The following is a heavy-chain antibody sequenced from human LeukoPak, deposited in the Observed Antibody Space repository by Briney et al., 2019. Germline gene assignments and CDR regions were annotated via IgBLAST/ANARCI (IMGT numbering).Heavy chain of an antibody. CDR2: IRYDGSNK. CDR1: GFTFSSYG. Sequence: GGSLRLSCAASGFTFSSYGMHWVRQAPGKGLEWVAFIRYDGSNKYYADSVKGRFTISRDNSKNTLYLQMNSLRAEDTAVYYCAKGLDCSGGTCHKAFDCWGQGTLVTVSS. D-gene: IGHD2-15*01. V-gene: IGHV3-30*02. CDR3: AKGLDCSGGTCHKAFDC. J-gene: IGHJ4*02.